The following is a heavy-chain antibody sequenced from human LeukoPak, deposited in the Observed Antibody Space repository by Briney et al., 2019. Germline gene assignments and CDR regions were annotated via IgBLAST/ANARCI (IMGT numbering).Heavy chain of an antibody. CDR3: ARGARDYYGLGIYYHYYYMDA. J-gene: IGHJ6*03. D-gene: IGHD3-10*01. CDR2: MNPNSGNT. CDR1: GYTFTSYD. Sequence: ASVKVSCKASGYTFTSYDINWVRQATGQGLEWMGWMNPNSGNTGYAQKFQGRVTMTRNTSISTAYMELSSLRSEDTAVYYCARGARDYYGLGIYYHYYYMDAWGKGTTVPVS. V-gene: IGHV1-8*01.